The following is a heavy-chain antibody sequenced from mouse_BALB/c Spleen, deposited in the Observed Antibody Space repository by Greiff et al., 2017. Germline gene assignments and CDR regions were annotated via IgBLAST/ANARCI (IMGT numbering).Heavy chain of an antibody. V-gene: IGHV5-12-2*01. CDR1: GFTFSSYT. CDR3: ARGADRYEDAMDY. J-gene: IGHJ4*01. D-gene: IGHD2-14*01. CDR2: ISNGGGST. Sequence: EVQVVESGGGLVQPGGSLKLSCAASGFTFSSYTMSWVRQTPEKRLEWVAYISNGGGSTYYPDTVKGRFTISRDNAKNTLYLQMSSLKSEDTAMYYCARGADRYEDAMDYWGQGTSVTVSS.